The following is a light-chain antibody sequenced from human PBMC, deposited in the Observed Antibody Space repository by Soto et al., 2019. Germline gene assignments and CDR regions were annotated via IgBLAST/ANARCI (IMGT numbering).Light chain of an antibody. CDR3: QQRSNWPGIT. J-gene: IGKJ5*01. CDR2: DAS. Sequence: EIVLTQSKAPLSLSPGERATLSCRASQSVSSYLAWYQQKPGQAPRLLIYDASNRATGIPARFSGSGSGTDFTLTISSLEPEDFAVYYCQQRSNWPGITFGQGTRLEIK. CDR1: QSVSSY. V-gene: IGKV3-11*01.